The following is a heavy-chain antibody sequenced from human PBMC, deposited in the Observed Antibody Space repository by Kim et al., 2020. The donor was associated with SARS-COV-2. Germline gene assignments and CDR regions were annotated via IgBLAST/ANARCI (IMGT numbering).Heavy chain of an antibody. CDR2: IWDNGSNK. CDR1: GFTFSSYG. CDR3: ARDRVSSSCGYYFDY. V-gene: IGHV3-33*01. Sequence: GGSLRLSCAASGFTFSSYGMRWVRQAPGKGLEWVAVIWDNGSNKYYADSVKGRFTISRDNSKNTLYLQMNSLRAEDTAVYYCARDRVSSSCGYYFDYWGQGTLVTVSS. D-gene: IGHD6-19*01. J-gene: IGHJ4*02.